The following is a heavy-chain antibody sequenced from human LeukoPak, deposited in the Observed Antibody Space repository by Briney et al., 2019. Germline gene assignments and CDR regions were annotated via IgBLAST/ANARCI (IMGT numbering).Heavy chain of an antibody. J-gene: IGHJ4*02. D-gene: IGHD1-26*01. Sequence: ASVKVSCKASGGTFSSYAISWVRQAPGQGLEWMGGIIPIFGTANYAQKFQGRVTITADESTSTAYMELSSLRSEDTAVYYCAREGLYSGSYYAGLDYWGQGTLVTVSS. CDR3: AREGLYSGSYYAGLDY. V-gene: IGHV1-69*13. CDR2: IIPIFGTA. CDR1: GGTFSSYA.